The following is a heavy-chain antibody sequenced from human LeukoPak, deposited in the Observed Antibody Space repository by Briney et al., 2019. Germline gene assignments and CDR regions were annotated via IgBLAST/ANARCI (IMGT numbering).Heavy chain of an antibody. CDR1: GYTFTSYY. Sequence: ASVTVSCKASGYTFTSYYMHWVRQAPGQGLEWMGIINPSGGSTSYAQKFQGRVTMTRDTSTSTVYMELSSLRSEDTAVYYCARGPTLVRGVIMPDSVGGMDVWGQGTTVTVSS. V-gene: IGHV1-46*01. D-gene: IGHD3-10*01. CDR3: ARGPTLVRGVIMPDSVGGMDV. CDR2: INPSGGST. J-gene: IGHJ6*02.